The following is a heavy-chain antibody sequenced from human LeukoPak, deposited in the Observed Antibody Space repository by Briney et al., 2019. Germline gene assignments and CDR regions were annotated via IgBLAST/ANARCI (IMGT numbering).Heavy chain of an antibody. D-gene: IGHD2-15*01. V-gene: IGHV3-21*01. CDR3: ARGADGVSSNSRGWFDP. J-gene: IGHJ5*02. CDR2: ISTSSSYI. CDR1: GFTFNRYN. Sequence: GGSLRLSCAASGFTFNRYNMNWVRRAPGKGLEWVSSISTSSSYIYYADSVRGRFTISRDNAKKSLYLQMNSLRAEDTAVYSCARGADGVSSNSRGWFDPWGQGTLVTVSS.